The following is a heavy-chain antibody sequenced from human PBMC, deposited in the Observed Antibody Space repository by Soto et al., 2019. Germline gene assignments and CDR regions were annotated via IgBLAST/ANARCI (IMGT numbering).Heavy chain of an antibody. CDR2: ISYDGSNK. J-gene: IGHJ6*02. CDR1: GFTFSSYA. CDR3: ARISSTSWVDV. Sequence: GGSLRLSCAASGFTFSSYAMHWVRQAPGKGLEWVAVISYDGSNKYYADSVKGRFTISRDNSKNTLYLQMNSLRAEDTAVYYRARISSTSWVDVWGQGTTVTVSS. D-gene: IGHD2-2*01. V-gene: IGHV3-30-3*01.